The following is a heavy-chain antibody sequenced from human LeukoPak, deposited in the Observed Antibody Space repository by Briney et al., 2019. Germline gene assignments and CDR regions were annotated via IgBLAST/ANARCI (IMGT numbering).Heavy chain of an antibody. CDR1: GFTFSESR. D-gene: IGHD3-16*01. J-gene: IGHJ6*02. Sequence: PGGSLRLSCAASGFTFSESRMSWVRQAPGKGLEWVANMNQDGSEKDYVDSVKGRFTISRDNARESLYLQMSSLRAEDTAVYYCATYTHWVAGDVWGHGTTVTVSS. CDR2: MNQDGSEK. CDR3: ATYTHWVAGDV. V-gene: IGHV3-7*01.